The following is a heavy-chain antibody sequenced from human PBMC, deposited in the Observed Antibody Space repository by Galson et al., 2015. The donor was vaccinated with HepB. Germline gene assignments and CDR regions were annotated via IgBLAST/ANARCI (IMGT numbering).Heavy chain of an antibody. V-gene: IGHV3-48*01. CDR3: ARDQAWSSSPWPHAFDI. CDR2: ISSSRSTI. D-gene: IGHD6-13*01. J-gene: IGHJ3*02. Sequence: SLRLSCAASGFTFSSYSMNWVRQAPGKGLEWVSYISSSRSTIYYADSVKGRFTISRDNAKNSLYLQMNSLRAEDTAVYYCARDQAWSSSPWPHAFDIWGQGTMVTVSS. CDR1: GFTFSSYS.